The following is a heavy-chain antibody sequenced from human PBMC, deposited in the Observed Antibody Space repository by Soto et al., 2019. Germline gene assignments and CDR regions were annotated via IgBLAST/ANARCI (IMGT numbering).Heavy chain of an antibody. CDR1: GASISSYY. V-gene: IGHV4-59*01. Sequence: EPLCLTCTVPGASISSYYWSWIRKPPGKGLEWIGYIYYSGSTNYNPSLKSRVTISVDTSKNQFSLKLSSVTAADTAVYYCARAVNYEYYDFWSGYYTLDYWGQGTLVTVYS. CDR3: ARAVNYEYYDFWSGYYTLDY. D-gene: IGHD3-3*01. J-gene: IGHJ4*02. CDR2: IYYSGST.